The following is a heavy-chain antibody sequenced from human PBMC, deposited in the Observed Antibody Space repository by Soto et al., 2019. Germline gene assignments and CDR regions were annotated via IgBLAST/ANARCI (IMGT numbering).Heavy chain of an antibody. CDR3: AGSYGSYFDY. CDR1: GFAFSSYV. V-gene: IGHV3-13*01. D-gene: IGHD3-10*01. Sequence: GGSLRLSCAASGFAFSSYVLHWVRRAPGKGPEWVSAIGTGGDTYYADSVMGRFTISRDISKNAVFLQMNSLRAEDTAVYYCAGSYGSYFDYWGQGALVTVSS. CDR2: IGTGGDT. J-gene: IGHJ4*02.